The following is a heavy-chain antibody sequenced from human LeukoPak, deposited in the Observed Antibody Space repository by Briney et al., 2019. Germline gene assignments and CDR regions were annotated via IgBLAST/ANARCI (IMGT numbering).Heavy chain of an antibody. D-gene: IGHD6-19*01. CDR3: ARGQDSSGWWTFDY. CDR2: ISAYNGNT. V-gene: IGHV1-18*01. J-gene: IGHJ4*02. Sequence: ASVKVSCKASGYTFTSYGISWVRQAPGQGLEWMGWISAYNGNTNYAQKLQGRVTMTTDTSTSTAYMELSSLRSEDTAVYYCARGQDSSGWWTFDYWGQGTLVTVSS. CDR1: GYTFTSYG.